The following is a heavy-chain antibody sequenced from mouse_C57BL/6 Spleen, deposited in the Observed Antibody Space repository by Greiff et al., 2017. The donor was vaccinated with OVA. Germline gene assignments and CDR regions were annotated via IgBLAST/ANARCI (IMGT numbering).Heavy chain of an antibody. CDR3: ARGDYGSRGYFDV. Sequence: QVQLQQSGAELVRPGSSVKLSCKASGYTFTSYWMHWVKQRPIQGLEWIGNIDPSDSETHYNQKFKDKATLTVDKSSSTAYMQLSSLTSEDSAVYYCARGDYGSRGYFDVWGTGTTVTVSS. J-gene: IGHJ1*03. CDR2: IDPSDSET. CDR1: GYTFTSYW. D-gene: IGHD1-1*01. V-gene: IGHV1-52*01.